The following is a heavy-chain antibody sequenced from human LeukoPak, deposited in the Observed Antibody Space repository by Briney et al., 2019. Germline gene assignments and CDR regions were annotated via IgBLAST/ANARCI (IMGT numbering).Heavy chain of an antibody. CDR2: IYPGDSDA. CDR1: GYSFTNYW. D-gene: IGHD1-26*01. J-gene: IGHJ4*02. CDR3: ARRTYSGSYYFDY. V-gene: IGHV5-51*01. Sequence: GESLKISSKGSGYSFTNYWIGWVRQMPGKGLKWMGIIYPGDSDARYSPSFQGQVTISADKSISTAYLQWSSLKASDTAMYYCARRTYSGSYYFDYWGQGTLVTVSS.